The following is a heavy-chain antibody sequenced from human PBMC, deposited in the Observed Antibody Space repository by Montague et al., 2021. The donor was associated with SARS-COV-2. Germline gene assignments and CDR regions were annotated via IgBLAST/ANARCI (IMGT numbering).Heavy chain of an antibody. CDR3: VRDQNLGWFYY. CDR2: ISYSGAT. V-gene: IGHV4-39*07. Sequence: SETLSLTCTASGGSMSTTTHYWGWIRQPPGRGLEWIGTISYSGATYYNPSLKSRVTISLDTSKTQFSLQLTSVTAADTAVYYCVRDQNLGWFYYWGQGTLVSVSS. J-gene: IGHJ4*02. D-gene: IGHD3-10*01. CDR1: GGSMSTTTHY.